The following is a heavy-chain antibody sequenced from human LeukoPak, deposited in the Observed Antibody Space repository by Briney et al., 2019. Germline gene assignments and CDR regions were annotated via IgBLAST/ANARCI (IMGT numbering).Heavy chain of an antibody. CDR2: LSYDGRNK. CDR1: GFTFSSYA. D-gene: IGHD2-15*01. J-gene: IGHJ5*02. CDR3: ARVYCSGGSCYENWFDP. Sequence: AGGSLRLSCAASGFTFSSYAMHWGRQAPGKGLELVAVLSYDGRNKYYADSVKGRFTISRDNSKNTLYLQVNSLRAEDTAVYYCARVYCSGGSCYENWFDPWGQGTLVTVSS. V-gene: IGHV3-30*04.